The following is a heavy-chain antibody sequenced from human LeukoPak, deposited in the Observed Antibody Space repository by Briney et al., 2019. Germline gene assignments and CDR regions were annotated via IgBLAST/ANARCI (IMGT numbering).Heavy chain of an antibody. D-gene: IGHD2-2*01. J-gene: IGHJ4*02. CDR1: GFTFSSYA. CDR2: IRGSGGST. Sequence: GGSLRLSCAASGFTFSSYAMSWVRQAPGKGLEWVSAIRGSGGSTYYADSVKGRFTISRDNSKNTLYLQMNSLRAEDTAVYYCAKGLAFIVVGAGFDYWGQGTLVTVSS. CDR3: AKGLAFIVVGAGFDY. V-gene: IGHV3-23*01.